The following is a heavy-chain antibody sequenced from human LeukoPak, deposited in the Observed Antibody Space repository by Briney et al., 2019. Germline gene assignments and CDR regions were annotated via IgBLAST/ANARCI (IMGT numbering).Heavy chain of an antibody. J-gene: IGHJ4*02. V-gene: IGHV1-69*01. Sequence: SVKVSCNASGGTFSSYAISWVRQAPGQGLEWMGGIIPIFGTANYAQKFQGRVTITADESTSTAYMELSSLRSEDTAVYYCASISATFNEGFDYWGQGTLVTVSS. CDR3: ASISATFNEGFDY. CDR1: GGTFSSYA. CDR2: IIPIFGTA. D-gene: IGHD3-16*01.